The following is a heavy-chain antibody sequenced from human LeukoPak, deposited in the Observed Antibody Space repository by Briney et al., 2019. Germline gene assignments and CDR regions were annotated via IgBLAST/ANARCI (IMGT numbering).Heavy chain of an antibody. D-gene: IGHD2-15*01. CDR3: ARAAPRNYAGGSWFFDWFDP. CDR2: INPSSGGT. Sequence: GASVKVSCKASGSTFTDYYVHWVRQAPGQGLEWMGWINPSSGGTNSAQQFQGRVTMARDTSTSTAYMELNSLTSDDTAMYYCARAAPRNYAGGSWFFDWFDPWGQGTLVTVSS. J-gene: IGHJ5*02. V-gene: IGHV1-2*02. CDR1: GSTFTDYY.